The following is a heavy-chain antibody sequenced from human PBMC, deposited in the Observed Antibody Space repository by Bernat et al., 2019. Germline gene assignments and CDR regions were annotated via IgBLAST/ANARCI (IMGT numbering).Heavy chain of an antibody. CDR3: AKDLRLFFGSSSSVSTGNYYYYGMDV. CDR2: ISYDGSNK. V-gene: IGHV3-30*18. Sequence: QVQLVESGGGVVQPGRSLRLSCAASGFTFSSYGMHWVRQAPGKGLEWVAVISYDGSNKYYADSVKGRFTISRDNSKNTLYLQMNSLRAEDTAVYYCAKDLRLFFGSSSSVSTGNYYYYGMDVWGQGTTVTVSS. J-gene: IGHJ6*02. CDR1: GFTFSSYG. D-gene: IGHD6-13*01.